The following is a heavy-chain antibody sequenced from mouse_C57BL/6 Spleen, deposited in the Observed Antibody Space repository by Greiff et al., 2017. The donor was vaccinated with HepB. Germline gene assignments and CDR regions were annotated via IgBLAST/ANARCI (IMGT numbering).Heavy chain of an antibody. CDR1: GYSITSGYY. CDR3: AGVDYYGAY. V-gene: IGHV3-6*01. D-gene: IGHD1-1*01. CDR2: ISYDGSN. J-gene: IGHJ3*01. Sequence: ESGPGLVKPSQSLSLTCSVTGYSITSGYYWNWIRQFPGNKLEWMGYISYDGSNNYNPSLKNRISITRDTSKNQFFLKLNSVTTEDTATYYCAGVDYYGAYWGQGTLVTVSA.